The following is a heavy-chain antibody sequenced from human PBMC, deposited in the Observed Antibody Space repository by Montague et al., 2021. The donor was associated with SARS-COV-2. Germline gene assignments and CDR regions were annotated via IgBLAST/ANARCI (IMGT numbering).Heavy chain of an antibody. D-gene: IGHD3-9*01. CDR2: ISSSSSYI. Sequence: ETLSLTCAASGFTFSSYSMNWVRQAPGKGLEWVSSISSSSSYIYYADSVKGRFTISRDNAKNSLYLQMNSLRAEDTAVYYCARDMYYDILTGYYTYWGQGTLVTVSS. V-gene: IGHV3-21*01. CDR3: ARDMYYDILTGYYTY. CDR1: GFTFSSYS. J-gene: IGHJ4*02.